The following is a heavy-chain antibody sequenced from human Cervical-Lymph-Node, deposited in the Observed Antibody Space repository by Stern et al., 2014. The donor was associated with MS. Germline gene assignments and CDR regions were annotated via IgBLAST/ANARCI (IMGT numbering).Heavy chain of an antibody. CDR3: ARGNWNYEGMGY. CDR1: GFPFSNYG. V-gene: IGHV3-33*01. J-gene: IGHJ4*02. CDR2: IWDDGNKK. Sequence: VQLVESGGGVVQPGRSLRLSCAASGFPFSNYGMHWVRQAPGKGLAWLAGIWDDGNKKYYADSVKGRFTISRDNSKNTLFLQMSSLTAEDTALYYCARGNWNYEGMGYWGQGTLVTVSS. D-gene: IGHD1-7*01.